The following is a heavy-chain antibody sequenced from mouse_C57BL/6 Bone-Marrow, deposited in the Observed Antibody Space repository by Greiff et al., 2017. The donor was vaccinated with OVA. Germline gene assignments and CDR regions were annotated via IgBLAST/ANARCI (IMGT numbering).Heavy chain of an antibody. Sequence: EVQLQESGAELVRPGASVKLSCTASGFNIKDDYMHWVKQRPEQGLEWIGWIDPENGDTEYASKFPGKATITADTASNTAYLQLSSLTSEDTAIYYCATRGWAAWFSYWGQGTRVTVSA. CDR3: ATRGWAAWFSY. D-gene: IGHD3-3*01. J-gene: IGHJ3*01. CDR1: GFNIKDDY. V-gene: IGHV14-4*01. CDR2: IDPENGDT.